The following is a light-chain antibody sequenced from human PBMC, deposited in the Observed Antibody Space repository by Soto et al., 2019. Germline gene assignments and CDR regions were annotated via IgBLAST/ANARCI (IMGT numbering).Light chain of an antibody. V-gene: IGKV1-39*01. J-gene: IGKJ5*01. CDR2: AAS. CDR3: QQSYSTLTSS. CDR1: ESISRH. Sequence: DIQMTQSPSSLSASVGDRVTITCRASESISRHLNWYQQKPGKAPNLLIYAASTLQNGVPSRFSGSGSGTDFTLRISSLQPEDFATYSSQQSYSTLTSSFGQGTGQEIK.